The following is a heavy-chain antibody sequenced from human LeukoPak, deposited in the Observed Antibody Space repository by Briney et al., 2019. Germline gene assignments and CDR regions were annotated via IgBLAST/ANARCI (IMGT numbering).Heavy chain of an antibody. V-gene: IGHV4-39*07. D-gene: IGHD6-6*01. CDR1: GGSISSGGYY. J-gene: IGHJ4*02. Sequence: SETLSLTCTVSGGSISSGGYYWSWIRQPPGKGLEWIGEINHSGSTNYNPSLKSRVTISVDTSKNQFSLKLSSVTAADTAVYYCARGTYSSSSFDYWGQGTLVTVSS. CDR2: INHSGST. CDR3: ARGTYSSSSFDY.